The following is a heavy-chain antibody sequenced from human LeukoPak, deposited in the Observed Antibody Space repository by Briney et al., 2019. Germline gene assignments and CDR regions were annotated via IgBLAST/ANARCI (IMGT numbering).Heavy chain of an antibody. D-gene: IGHD3-16*01. CDR3: ARRGLNRQNFDY. Sequence: SETLSLTCTVSDDSINNNYWSWIRQPPGKELECIGYIHYSGSNNYNPSLKSRVTISIDTSKNQFSLKLNSVTAADTAVYYCARRGLNRQNFDYWGQGTLVTVSS. CDR2: IHYSGSN. J-gene: IGHJ4*02. CDR1: DDSINNNY. V-gene: IGHV4-59*08.